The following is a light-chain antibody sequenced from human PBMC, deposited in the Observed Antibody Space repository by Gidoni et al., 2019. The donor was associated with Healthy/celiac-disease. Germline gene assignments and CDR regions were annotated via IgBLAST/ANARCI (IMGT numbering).Light chain of an antibody. CDR1: QSVSSN. CDR2: GAS. CDR3: QQSNNWPLP. J-gene: IGKJ4*01. Sequence: EIVMTQSPATLSVSPGERATLSCRASQSVSSNLAWYQQKPVQAPRLLIYGASTRATGIPARFSGSRSWTEFTLTISSLQSEAFAVYSCQQSNNWPLPFGGGTKVEI. V-gene: IGKV3-15*01.